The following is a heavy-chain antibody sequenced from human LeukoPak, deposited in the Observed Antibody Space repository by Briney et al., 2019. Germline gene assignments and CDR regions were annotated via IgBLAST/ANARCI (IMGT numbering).Heavy chain of an antibody. CDR1: GGSISTGDYY. Sequence: PSETLSLTCTVSGGSISTGDYYWSWIRQPAGKELEWIGRIYTSGDTIYNSSLKSRVTISVDTSKNQFSLKLSSVTAADTAVYYCARENYYGSVRYFDYWGQGTLVTVSS. V-gene: IGHV4-61*02. D-gene: IGHD3-10*01. CDR3: ARENYYGSVRYFDY. CDR2: IYTSGDT. J-gene: IGHJ4*02.